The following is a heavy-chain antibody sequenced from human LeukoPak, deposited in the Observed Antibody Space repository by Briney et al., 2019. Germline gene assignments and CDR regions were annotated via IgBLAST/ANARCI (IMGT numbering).Heavy chain of an antibody. CDR3: ARDPKYGDLDY. CDR1: GFTFSSYS. J-gene: IGHJ4*02. V-gene: IGHV3-48*04. D-gene: IGHD4-17*01. Sequence: GGSLRLSCAASGFTFSSYSVSWVRRAPGKGLEWVSHISSSSSAIDYADSVKGRFTISRDNAKNILYLQMNSLRVDDTAVYYCARDPKYGDLDYWGQGTLVTVSS. CDR2: ISSSSSAI.